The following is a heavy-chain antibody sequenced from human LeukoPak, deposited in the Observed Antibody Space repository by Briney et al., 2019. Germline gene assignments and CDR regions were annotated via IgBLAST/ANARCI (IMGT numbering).Heavy chain of an antibody. Sequence: GASVKISCTASGYTLTSHYMHWVRQAPGQGPEWRGIIKPSGGRATYAQKFQGRVNMTTDTSTSTVYMELSSLRSEDTAVYYCARDRYGAHYYYYYLDVWGKGTTVTVSS. CDR1: GYTLTSHY. D-gene: IGHD4-17*01. J-gene: IGHJ6*03. CDR2: IKPSGGRA. CDR3: ARDRYGAHYYYYYLDV. V-gene: IGHV1-46*01.